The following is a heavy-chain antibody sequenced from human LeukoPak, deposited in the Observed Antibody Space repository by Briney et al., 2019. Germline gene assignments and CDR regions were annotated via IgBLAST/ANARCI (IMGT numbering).Heavy chain of an antibody. J-gene: IGHJ5*02. Sequence: GGSLRLSCAASGFTFSNYWMSWVRQAPGKGLEWVANIKQDRSEKYYVDSVKGRFTISRDNAKNSLYLQMNSLRAEDTAVYYCARDVSGYAWFDPWGQGTLVTVSS. D-gene: IGHD3-22*01. CDR1: GFTFSNYW. V-gene: IGHV3-7*01. CDR2: IKQDRSEK. CDR3: ARDVSGYAWFDP.